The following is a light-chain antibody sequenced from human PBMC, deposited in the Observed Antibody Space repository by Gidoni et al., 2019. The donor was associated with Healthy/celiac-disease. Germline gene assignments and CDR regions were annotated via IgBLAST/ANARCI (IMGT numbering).Light chain of an antibody. CDR2: AAS. J-gene: IGKJ4*01. CDR3: QQSYSTPLT. Sequence: DIQMTQSPSSLSASVGDRVTITCRASQSIRSYLNWYQQKPGKAPKLLIYAASSLQSGVPSRFSGSGSGTDFNLTSSSLQPEDFATYYCQQSYSTPLTFGGGTKVEIK. CDR1: QSIRSY. V-gene: IGKV1-39*01.